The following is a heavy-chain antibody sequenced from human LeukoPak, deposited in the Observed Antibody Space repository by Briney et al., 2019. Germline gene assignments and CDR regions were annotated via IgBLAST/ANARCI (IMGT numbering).Heavy chain of an antibody. D-gene: IGHD5-12*01. CDR1: GFTFTTYV. CDR3: ARGVGNGYSGYGFRWFDP. CDR2: ISGTSVNI. Sequence: GGSLRLSCAASGFTFTTYVMGWVRQAPGTGLEWVSSISGTSVNIEYADSVKGRFTISRDNSKNTLYLQTNSLRADDTAIYYCARGVGNGYSGYGFRWFDPWGQGALVTVSS. J-gene: IGHJ5*02. V-gene: IGHV3-23*01.